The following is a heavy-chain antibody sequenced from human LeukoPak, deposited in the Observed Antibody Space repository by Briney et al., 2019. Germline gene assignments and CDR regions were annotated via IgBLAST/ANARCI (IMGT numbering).Heavy chain of an antibody. D-gene: IGHD3-16*01. J-gene: IGHJ3*02. CDR1: GGSISSYY. Sequence: PSETLSLTCTVSGGSISSYYWSWIRQPPGKGLEWIGYIFYSGSTNYNPSLKSRVTISVDTSKNQFSLKMSSVTPEDTAVYYCASSSLRGSDAFDIWGQGTMVTVSS. CDR2: IFYSGST. CDR3: ASSSLRGSDAFDI. V-gene: IGHV4-59*12.